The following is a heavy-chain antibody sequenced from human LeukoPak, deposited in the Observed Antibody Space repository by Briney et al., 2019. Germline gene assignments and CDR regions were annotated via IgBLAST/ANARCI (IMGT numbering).Heavy chain of an antibody. Sequence: SETLSLTCTVSGGSISNSSYYWSWIRQPPGKGLEWIGYIYYSGSTIYNPSLKSRVTISLDTSKNQFSLKLSSVTAADTAVYYCASGSYSFYYFDYWGQGTLVTVSS. V-gene: IGHV4-61*05. CDR3: ASGSYSFYYFDY. CDR2: IYYSGST. CDR1: GGSISNSSYY. D-gene: IGHD1-26*01. J-gene: IGHJ4*02.